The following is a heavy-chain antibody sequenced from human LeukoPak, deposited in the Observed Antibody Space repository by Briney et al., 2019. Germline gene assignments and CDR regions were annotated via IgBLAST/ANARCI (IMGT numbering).Heavy chain of an antibody. CDR2: IKQGGSEK. V-gene: IGHV3-7*03. CDR1: GFTFSSYW. Sequence: GGSLRLSCAASGFTFSSYWMSWVRQAPGKGLEWVSNIKQGGSEKYYVDSVKGRFTISRDNSKNSLYLQMNSLRAEDTAVYYCAIVSGSSGYYYYYYYMDVWGKGTTVTVSS. CDR3: AIVSGSSGYYYYYYYMDV. J-gene: IGHJ6*03. D-gene: IGHD3-22*01.